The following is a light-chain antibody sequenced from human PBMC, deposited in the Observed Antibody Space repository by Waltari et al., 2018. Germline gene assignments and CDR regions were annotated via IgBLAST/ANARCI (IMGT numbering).Light chain of an antibody. V-gene: IGLV2-14*03. J-gene: IGLJ2*01. CDR2: DVT. CDR1: NKDVGASTF. Sequence: QSALTQPASVSGSPGQSITIPCTGTNKDVGASTFVPWYQQHPGRAPQLMIYDVTERPSGISYRFSGSKSANTASLTISGLLPEDEAIYYCCSFTATHTLLFGGGTTVTVL. CDR3: CSFTATHTLL.